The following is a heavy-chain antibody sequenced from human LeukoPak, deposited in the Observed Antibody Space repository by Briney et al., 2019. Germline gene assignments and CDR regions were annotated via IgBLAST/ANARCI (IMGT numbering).Heavy chain of an antibody. V-gene: IGHV3-7*03. D-gene: IGHD2-2*01. CDR3: AKVLGYCSSTSCRERYFDL. CDR1: GFTFSNYW. Sequence: GGSLRLSCAASGFTFSNYWMSWVRQAPGKGLERVANIKEDGSEKYYVDSVKGRFTISRDNAKNSLYLQMNSLRAEDTAVYYCAKVLGYCSSTSCRERYFDLWGRGTLVTVSS. CDR2: IKEDGSEK. J-gene: IGHJ2*01.